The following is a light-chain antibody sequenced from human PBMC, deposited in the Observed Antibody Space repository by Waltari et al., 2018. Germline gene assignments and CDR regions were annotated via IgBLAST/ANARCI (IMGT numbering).Light chain of an antibody. V-gene: IGKV1-5*03. CDR3: QQYSSFST. CDR1: QSVGTW. J-gene: IGKJ2*01. CDR2: MAS. Sequence: DIQMTQSPSTLSASVGDRVTISCRASQSVGTWLAWDQQKPGKAPKLLIYMASSLESWVTSRFSGSGSGTEFALTISSLQPDDFATYTCQQYSSFSTFGQGTKLDI.